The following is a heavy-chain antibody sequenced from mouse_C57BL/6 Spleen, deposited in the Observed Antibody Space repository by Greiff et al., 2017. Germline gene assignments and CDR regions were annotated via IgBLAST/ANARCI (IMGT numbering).Heavy chain of an antibody. V-gene: IGHV3-6*01. CDR2: ISYDGSN. CDR1: GYSITSGYY. CDR3: ARDQGATHFDY. Sequence: EVKLVESGPGLVKPSQSLSLTCSVTGYSITSGYYWNWIRQFPGNKLEWMGYISYDGSNNYNPSLKNRISITRDTSKNQFFLKLNSVTTEDTATYYCARDQGATHFDYWGQGTTLTVSS. J-gene: IGHJ2*01.